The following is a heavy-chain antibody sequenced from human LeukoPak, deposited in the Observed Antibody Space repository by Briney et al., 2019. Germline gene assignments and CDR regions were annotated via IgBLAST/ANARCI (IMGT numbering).Heavy chain of an antibody. J-gene: IGHJ4*02. Sequence: GGSLRLSCSVSGFTFSTYVMHWVRQAPGKGLEYVSAISSNGDNTYYADSVKGRFTISRDNSKNTLYLQMSSLRADDTAVYYCVIGTGYWGQGTLVTVSS. CDR2: ISSNGDNT. CDR3: VIGTGY. CDR1: GFTFSTYV. V-gene: IGHV3-64D*06.